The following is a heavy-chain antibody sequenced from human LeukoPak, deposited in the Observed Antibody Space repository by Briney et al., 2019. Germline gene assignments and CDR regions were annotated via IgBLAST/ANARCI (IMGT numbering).Heavy chain of an antibody. J-gene: IGHJ4*02. D-gene: IGHD6-13*01. CDR1: GGSISSYY. CDR2: INHSGST. V-gene: IGHV4-34*01. CDR3: ARAKYSSSWYDY. Sequence: SETLSLTCTVSGGSISSYYWSWIRQPPGKGLEWIGEINHSGSTNYNPSLKSRVTISVDTSKNQFSLKLSSVTAADTAVYYCARAKYSSSWYDYWGQGTLVTVSS.